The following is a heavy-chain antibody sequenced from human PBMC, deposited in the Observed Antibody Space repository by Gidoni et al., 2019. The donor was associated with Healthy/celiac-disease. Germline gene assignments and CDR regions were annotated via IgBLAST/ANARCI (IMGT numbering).Heavy chain of an antibody. CDR2: ISYDGSNK. V-gene: IGHV3-30*18. CDR3: AKDYGDYYYYGMDV. CDR1: SSYG. J-gene: IGHJ6*02. Sequence: SSYGMHWVRQAPGKGLEWVAVISYDGSNKYYADSVKGRFTISRDNSKNTLYLQMNSLRAEDTAVYYCAKDYGDYYYYGMDVWGQGTTVTVSS. D-gene: IGHD4-17*01.